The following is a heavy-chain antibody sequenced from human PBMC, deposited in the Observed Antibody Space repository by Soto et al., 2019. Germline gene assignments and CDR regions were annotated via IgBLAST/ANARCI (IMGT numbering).Heavy chain of an antibody. D-gene: IGHD3-10*01. CDR2: ISGSGIST. Sequence: GGSLRLSCAASGFTFRSYAMSWVRQAPGKGLEWVSGISGSGISTHYADSVKGRFTVSRDNSKSMLYLQTNSLRAEDTAIYYCAKALYGGFTYWGQGTLVTVSS. CDR1: GFTFRSYA. V-gene: IGHV3-23*01. J-gene: IGHJ4*02. CDR3: AKALYGGFTY.